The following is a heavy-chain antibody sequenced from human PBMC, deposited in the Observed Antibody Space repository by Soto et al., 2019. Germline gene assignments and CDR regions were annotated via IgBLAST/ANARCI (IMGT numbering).Heavy chain of an antibody. CDR2: INQDGSEK. CDR3: SRSLNS. CDR1: GFTFSTYW. Sequence: QPGGSRRRSWAASGFTFSTYWMDWVRQTPGKGLEWVANINQDGSEKNYVDSVKGRFTISRDNAGNSLYLQMSRLTAEDSALYYCSRSLNSWGQGTLVTVSS. V-gene: IGHV3-7*01. J-gene: IGHJ4*02.